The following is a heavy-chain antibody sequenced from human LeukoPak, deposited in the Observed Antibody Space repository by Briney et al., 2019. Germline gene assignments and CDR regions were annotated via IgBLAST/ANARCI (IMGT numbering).Heavy chain of an antibody. D-gene: IGHD2-21*01. CDR3: TKDRLLNCRGDCYIFDY. CDR2: TSSSDGGK. CDR1: GFSLSSYA. V-gene: IGHV3-23*01. Sequence: GGSLRLSCTVSGFSLSSYAMSWVRRAPGKGLEWVSATSSSDGGKYYEDSVRGRFTISSDNSRNTMYLQMNSLRAEDAAVYYCTKDRLLNCRGDCYIFDYWGQGTLVTVSS. J-gene: IGHJ4*02.